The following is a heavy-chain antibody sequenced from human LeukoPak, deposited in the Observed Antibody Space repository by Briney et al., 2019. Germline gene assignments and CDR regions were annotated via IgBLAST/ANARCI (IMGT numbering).Heavy chain of an antibody. J-gene: IGHJ6*03. CDR1: GGTFSSYA. CDR2: IIPIFGTA. D-gene: IGHD3-3*01. Sequence: ASVKVSCKASGGTFSSYAISWVRQAPGQGLEWMGGIIPIFGTANYAQKFQGRVTITADKSTSTAYMELSSLRSEDTAVYYCARAPLQYYDFWSGSSKAYYYYMDVWGKGTTVTVSS. CDR3: ARAPLQYYDFWSGSSKAYYYYMDV. V-gene: IGHV1-69*06.